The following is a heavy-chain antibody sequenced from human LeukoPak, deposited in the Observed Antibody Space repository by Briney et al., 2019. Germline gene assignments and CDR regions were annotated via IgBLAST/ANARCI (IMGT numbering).Heavy chain of an antibody. CDR1: GFILSDNY. CDR2: TRNKANSYTT. J-gene: IGHJ5*02. D-gene: IGHD1-26*01. CDR3: GRSGRYRPSDL. Sequence: GGSLRLSCAASGFILSDNYIDWVRQAPGKGLEWVGRTRNKANSYTTEYAASVKGRFTISRDDPKNLLYLQMNSLKSEDTAVYYCGRSGRYRPSDLWGQGTLVTVSS. V-gene: IGHV3-72*01.